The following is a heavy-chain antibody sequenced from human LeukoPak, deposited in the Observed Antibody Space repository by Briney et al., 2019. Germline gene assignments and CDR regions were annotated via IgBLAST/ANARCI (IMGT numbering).Heavy chain of an antibody. Sequence: GGSLRLSCAASGFTFDDYAMHWVRQAPGKGLEWVSGISWNSGSIGYADSVKGRFTISRDNAKNSLYLQMNSLRAKDTALYYCANSKYSSGWYASWGQGTLVTVSS. CDR1: GFTFDDYA. D-gene: IGHD6-19*01. V-gene: IGHV3-9*01. CDR3: ANSKYSSGWYAS. J-gene: IGHJ5*01. CDR2: ISWNSGSI.